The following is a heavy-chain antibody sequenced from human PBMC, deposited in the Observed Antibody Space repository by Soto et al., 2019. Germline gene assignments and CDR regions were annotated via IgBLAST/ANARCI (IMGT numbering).Heavy chain of an antibody. CDR2: IYYGGST. CDR1: GGSISSDDYY. Sequence: SETLSLTCTVSGGSISSDDYYWSWIRQPPGKGLEWIGHIYYGGSTYYNPSLKSRVTISVDTSKKQFSLKLSSVTADDTAVYYCVRDDVGVGIDSWGLGTLVTVSS. V-gene: IGHV4-30-4*01. CDR3: VRDDVGVGIDS. D-gene: IGHD1-26*01. J-gene: IGHJ4*02.